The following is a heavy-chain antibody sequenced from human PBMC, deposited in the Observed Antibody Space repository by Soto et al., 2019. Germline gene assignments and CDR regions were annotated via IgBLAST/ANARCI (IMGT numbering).Heavy chain of an antibody. CDR2: ISGSGGST. D-gene: IGHD4-17*01. V-gene: IGHV3-23*01. CDR3: AKDLSPLSTVTTGYYFAS. CDR1: GFTFSTYA. Sequence: HPGGSLRLSCAASGFTFSTYAMSWVRQAPGRGLEWVSAISGSGGSTYYADSVKGRFTISRDNSKNTLYLQMNSLRAEATAVYYGAKDLSPLSTVTTGYYFASGGQGTLVTVSS. J-gene: IGHJ4*02.